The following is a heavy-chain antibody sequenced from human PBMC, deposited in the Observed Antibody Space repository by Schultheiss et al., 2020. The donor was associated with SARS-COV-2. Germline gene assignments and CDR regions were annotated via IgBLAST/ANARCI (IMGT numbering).Heavy chain of an antibody. CDR2: IYYSGST. D-gene: IGHD3-9*01. J-gene: IGHJ6*02. CDR3: ASITISPPLYGMDV. CDR1: GGSFSGYY. Sequence: SETLSLTCAVYGGSFSGYYWSWIRQHPGKGLEWLGYIYYSGSTYYNPSLKSLVTISVDTSKNQFSLKLSSVTAADTAVYYCASITISPPLYGMDVWGQGTTVTVSS. V-gene: IGHV4-31*01.